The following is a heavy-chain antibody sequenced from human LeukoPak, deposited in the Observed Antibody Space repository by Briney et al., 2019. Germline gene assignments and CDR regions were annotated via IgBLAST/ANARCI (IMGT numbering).Heavy chain of an antibody. Sequence: GESLKISCKGSGYSFTSYWIGWVRQMPGKGLEWMGIIYPGDSDTRYSPSFQGQVTISADKSISTAYLQWSSLKASDTAMYYCARRNSSSWYSDDAFDIWGQGTMVTVSS. CDR2: IYPGDSDT. CDR1: GYSFTSYW. D-gene: IGHD6-13*01. CDR3: ARRNSSSWYSDDAFDI. V-gene: IGHV5-51*01. J-gene: IGHJ3*02.